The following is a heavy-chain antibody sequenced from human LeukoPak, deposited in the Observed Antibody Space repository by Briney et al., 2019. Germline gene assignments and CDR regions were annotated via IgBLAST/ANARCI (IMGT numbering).Heavy chain of an antibody. J-gene: IGHJ4*02. D-gene: IGHD6-13*01. CDR3: ARLPAAAGPIDY. CDR1: GYTFTSYY. V-gene: IGHV1-46*01. CDR2: INPSGGST. Sequence: ASVKVSRKASGYTFTSYYMHWVRQAPGQGLEWMGIINPSGGSTSYAQKFQGRVTMTRDTSTSTVYMELSSLRSEDTAVYYCARLPAAAGPIDYWGQGTLVTVSS.